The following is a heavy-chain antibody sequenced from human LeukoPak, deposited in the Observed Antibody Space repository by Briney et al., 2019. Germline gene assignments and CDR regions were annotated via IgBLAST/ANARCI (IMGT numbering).Heavy chain of an antibody. CDR1: GFTFSNYW. CDR2: IKSDGRT. Sequence: SGGSLRLSCAAAGFTFSNYWMHWVRQAPGKGLVWVSRIKSDGRTNYADSVKGRFTISRDNAKNSLYLQMNSLRADDTAVYYCARDLDYYATDQWGQGTLVTVSS. J-gene: IGHJ5*02. V-gene: IGHV3-74*01. D-gene: IGHD3/OR15-3a*01. CDR3: ARDLDYYATDQ.